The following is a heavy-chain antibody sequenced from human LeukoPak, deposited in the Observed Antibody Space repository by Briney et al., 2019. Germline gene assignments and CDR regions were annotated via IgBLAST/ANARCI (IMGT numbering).Heavy chain of an antibody. CDR3: ARGSRSPL. CDR1: GITFSSHS. J-gene: IGHJ4*02. CDR2: ISSSSSTI. V-gene: IGHV3-48*04. Sequence: PGGSLRLSCVVTGITFSSHSMNWVRQAPGKGLEWVSYISSSSSTIYYADSVKGRFTISRDNAKNSLYLQMNSLRAEDTAVYYCARGSRSPLWGQGTLVTVSS.